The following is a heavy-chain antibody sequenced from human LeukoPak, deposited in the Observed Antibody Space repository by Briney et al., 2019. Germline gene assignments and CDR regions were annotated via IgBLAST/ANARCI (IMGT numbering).Heavy chain of an antibody. CDR1: GGSISSGGFS. CDR3: ARATVITMITKRNGEFDY. Sequence: SQTLSLTCAVSGGSISSGGFSWSWIRQPPGKGLEWSGYIYHSGSTYYNPSLKSRVTISVDRSKNQFSLKLSSVTAADTAVYYCARATVITMITKRNGEFDYWGQGTLVTVSS. V-gene: IGHV4-30-2*01. J-gene: IGHJ4*02. D-gene: IGHD3-22*01. CDR2: IYHSGST.